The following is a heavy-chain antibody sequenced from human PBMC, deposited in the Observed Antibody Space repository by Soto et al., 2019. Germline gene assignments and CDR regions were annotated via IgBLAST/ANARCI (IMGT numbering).Heavy chain of an antibody. Sequence: EVQLVESGGGLIQPGGSLRLSCAASGFTFSSNDMNWVRQAPGKGLEWVSLIYSGGSTYYADSVKGRFTISRDNSKNTLYLQMSSRIAEDTAVYYCATRPLLPGAPWGQGTMVTVSS. D-gene: IGHD3-22*01. CDR2: IYSGGST. CDR1: GFTFSSND. J-gene: IGHJ3*01. CDR3: ATRPLLPGAP. V-gene: IGHV3-53*01.